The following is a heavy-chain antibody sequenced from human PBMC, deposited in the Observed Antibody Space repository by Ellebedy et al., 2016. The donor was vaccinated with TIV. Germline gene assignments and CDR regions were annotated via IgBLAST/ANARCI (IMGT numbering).Heavy chain of an antibody. V-gene: IGHV4-31*03. CDR3: AREAVTTERSNFGLDV. J-gene: IGHJ6*02. CDR1: GGSIKSIGYY. D-gene: IGHD4-11*01. CDR2: IYSSGAT. Sequence: SETLSLTCTVSGGSIKSIGYYWTWIRQVPGKAPEWIGYIYSSGATYYNPSLKSRLTMSLDTSKNQFSLKVTSVTVADSAVYFCAREAVTTERSNFGLDVWGQGTTVTVSS.